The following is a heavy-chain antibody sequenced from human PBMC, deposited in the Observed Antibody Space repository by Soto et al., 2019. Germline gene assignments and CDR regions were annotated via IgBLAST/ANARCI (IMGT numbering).Heavy chain of an antibody. V-gene: IGHV4-59*01. Sequence: QVQLQESGPGLVKPSETLSLTCTVSGGSISSYYWSWIRQPPGKGLEWIGYIYYSGSTNYNPSLKSRVTISVDTSKNQFSLKLSSVTAADTAVYYSARADHYGDYYWGQGTLVTVSS. D-gene: IGHD4-17*01. CDR3: ARADHYGDYY. J-gene: IGHJ4*02. CDR1: GGSISSYY. CDR2: IYYSGST.